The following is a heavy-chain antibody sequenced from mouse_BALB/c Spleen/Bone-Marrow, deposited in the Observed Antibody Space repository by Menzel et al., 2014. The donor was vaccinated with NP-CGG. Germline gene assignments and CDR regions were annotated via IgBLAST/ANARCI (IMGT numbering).Heavy chain of an antibody. CDR3: ARGLDY. CDR2: INTNGGNT. V-gene: IGHV5-6-3*01. J-gene: IGHJ2*01. CDR1: GFTFSSYG. Sequence: EVNLVESGGGLVQPGGSPKLSCAASGFTFSSYGMSWVRQTPDKRLELVATINTNGGNTYYPDSVKGRFTISRDNAKNTLYLQMSSLKSEDTAMYYCARGLDYWGQGTTLTVSS.